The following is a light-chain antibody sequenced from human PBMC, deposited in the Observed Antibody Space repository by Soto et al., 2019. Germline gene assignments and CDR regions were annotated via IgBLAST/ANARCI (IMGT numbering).Light chain of an antibody. CDR1: QSVSSSY. CDR3: QQRSNWPSIT. Sequence: EIVMTQSPATLSVSPGERATLSCRASQSVSSSYLAWYQQKPGQAPRLLIYGASSRATGIPDRFSGSGSGTDFTLTISRLEPEDFAVYYCQQRSNWPSITFGQGTRLEIK. V-gene: IGKV3D-20*02. J-gene: IGKJ5*01. CDR2: GAS.